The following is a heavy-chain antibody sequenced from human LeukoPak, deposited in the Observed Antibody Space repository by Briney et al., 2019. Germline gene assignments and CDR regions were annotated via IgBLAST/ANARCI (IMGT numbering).Heavy chain of an antibody. CDR2: INSDGSST. D-gene: IGHD3-22*01. J-gene: IGHJ4*02. CDR3: ANAYYYDSSGYPGYYFDY. CDR1: GFTFSSYW. V-gene: IGHV3-74*01. Sequence: PGGSLRLSCAASGFTFSSYWMHWVRQAPGKGLVWVSRINSDGSSTSYADSVKGRFTISRDNAKNTLYLQMNSLRAEDTAVYYCANAYYYDSSGYPGYYFDYWGQGTLVTVSS.